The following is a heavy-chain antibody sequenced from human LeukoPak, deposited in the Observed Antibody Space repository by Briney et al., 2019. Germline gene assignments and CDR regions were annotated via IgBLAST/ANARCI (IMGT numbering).Heavy chain of an antibody. D-gene: IGHD3-3*01. CDR1: GFTFRSNF. Sequence: PGGSLRLSCAVYGFTFRSNFMHWVRQPPGKGLEYVSAINYNGAGTSYANSVKGRFTISRDNSKDTVYLQMGGLGAEDTAVYYCARDPSVGGLSGSELDLWGQGTLVTVSS. CDR3: ARDPSVGGLSGSELDL. J-gene: IGHJ5*02. CDR2: INYNGAGT. V-gene: IGHV3-64*01.